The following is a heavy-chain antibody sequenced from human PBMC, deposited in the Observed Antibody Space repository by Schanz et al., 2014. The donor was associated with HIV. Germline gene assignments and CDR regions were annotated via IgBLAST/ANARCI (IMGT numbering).Heavy chain of an antibody. CDR2: ISYDGSNK. CDR3: ARAPYTTSTRIDY. V-gene: IGHV3-30-3*01. Sequence: QVQLVESGGGVVQPGRSLRLSCAASGFTFSSYAMHWVRQAPGKGLEWVAVISYDGSNKYYADSVKGRFTISRDNSKNTLYLQMNKLSAEDAAVYYCARAPYTTSTRIDYWGQGTLVTVSS. J-gene: IGHJ4*02. D-gene: IGHD1-1*01. CDR1: GFTFSSYA.